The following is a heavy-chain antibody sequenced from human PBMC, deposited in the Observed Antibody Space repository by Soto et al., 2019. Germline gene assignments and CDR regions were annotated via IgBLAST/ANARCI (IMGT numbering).Heavy chain of an antibody. CDR3: ARVRYYYDSSGYRYYYYGMDV. CDR2: IYYSGST. V-gene: IGHV4-30-4*01. J-gene: IGHJ6*02. Sequence: SETLSLTCTVSGGSISSGDYYWSWIRQPPGKGLEWIGYIYYSGSTYYNPSLKSRVTISVDTSKNQFSLKLSSVTAADTAVYYCARVRYYYDSSGYRYYYYGMDVWGQGTTVTVSS. D-gene: IGHD3-22*01. CDR1: GGSISSGDYY.